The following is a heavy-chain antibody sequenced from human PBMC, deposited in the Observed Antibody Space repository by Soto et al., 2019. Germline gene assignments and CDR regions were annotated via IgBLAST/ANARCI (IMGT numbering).Heavy chain of an antibody. D-gene: IGHD3-16*01. Sequence: VQLVESGGGVVQPGTSLRVSCVGSGFTFRSYVIHWVRQAPGKGLEWVALTSYDGTDKYYGDSVRGRFTISRDNSRNTVDLQMDSLRLEDTARYYCARWGTTGGLDVWGQGTLVSVS. CDR1: GFTFRSYV. J-gene: IGHJ1*01. V-gene: IGHV3-30*19. CDR2: TSYDGTDK. CDR3: ARWGTTGGLDV.